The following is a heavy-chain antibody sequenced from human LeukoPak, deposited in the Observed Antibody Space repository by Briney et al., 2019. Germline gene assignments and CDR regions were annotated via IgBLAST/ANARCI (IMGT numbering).Heavy chain of an antibody. CDR1: GYTFTSYG. Sequence: ASVKVSCKASGYTFTSYGISWVRQAPGQGLEWMGWISAYNGNTNYAQKFQGRVTMTRDTSISTAYMELSRLRSDDTAVYYCARGYYDFWSGYYLPSYWGQGTLVTVSS. D-gene: IGHD3-3*01. J-gene: IGHJ4*02. V-gene: IGHV1-18*01. CDR3: ARGYYDFWSGYYLPSY. CDR2: ISAYNGNT.